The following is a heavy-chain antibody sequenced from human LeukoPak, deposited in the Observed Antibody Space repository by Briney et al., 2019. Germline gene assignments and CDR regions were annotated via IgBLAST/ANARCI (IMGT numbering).Heavy chain of an antibody. V-gene: IGHV3-21*01. D-gene: IGHD6-19*01. CDR3: ASWLGYSSGWYVRD. J-gene: IGHJ4*02. CDR1: GFKFSSYS. Sequence: GGSLRLSCAASGFKFSSYSMKWVRQAPGKGLEWVSFISSSSSYIYYADSVKGRFTISRDNAKNSLYLQMNSLRAEDTAVYYCASWLGYSSGWYVRDWGQGTLVTVSS. CDR2: ISSSSSYI.